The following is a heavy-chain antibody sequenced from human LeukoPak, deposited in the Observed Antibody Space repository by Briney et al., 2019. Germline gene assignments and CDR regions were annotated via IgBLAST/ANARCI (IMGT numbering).Heavy chain of an antibody. CDR3: ARGLVEMATRYFDL. CDR2: INTNTGNP. CDR1: GYTFTSYA. Sequence: ASVKVSCKASGYTFTSYAMNWVRQAPGQGLEWMGWINTNTGNPTYAQGFTGRFVFSLDTSVSTAYLQISSLKAEDTAVYYCARGLVEMATRYFDLWGRGTLVTVSS. D-gene: IGHD5-24*01. V-gene: IGHV7-4-1*02. J-gene: IGHJ2*01.